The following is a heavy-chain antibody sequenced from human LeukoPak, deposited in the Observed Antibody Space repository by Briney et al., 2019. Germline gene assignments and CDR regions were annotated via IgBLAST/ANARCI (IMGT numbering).Heavy chain of an antibody. CDR1: GGTFSSYA. V-gene: IGHV1-69*04. D-gene: IGHD1-26*01. J-gene: IGHJ6*02. Sequence: SVKVSCKASGGTFSSYAISWVRQAPGQGLEWMGRIIPILGIANYAQKFQSRVTITADKSTSTAYMELRSLRSDDTAVYYCARWELLTYYYYYGMDVWGQGTTVTVSS. CDR2: IIPILGIA. CDR3: ARWELLTYYYYYGMDV.